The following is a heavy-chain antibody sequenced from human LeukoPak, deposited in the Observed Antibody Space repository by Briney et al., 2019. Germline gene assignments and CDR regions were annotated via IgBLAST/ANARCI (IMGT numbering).Heavy chain of an antibody. Sequence: GESLKISCKGSGYSFTSYWIGWVRQMPGKGLEWMGIIYPGDSDTRYSPSFQGQVTISADKSISTACLQWSSLKASDTAMYYCARHGRYYCSSTSCYFDYWGQGTLVTVSS. J-gene: IGHJ4*02. CDR2: IYPGDSDT. CDR1: GYSFTSYW. D-gene: IGHD2-2*01. V-gene: IGHV5-51*01. CDR3: ARHGRYYCSSTSCYFDY.